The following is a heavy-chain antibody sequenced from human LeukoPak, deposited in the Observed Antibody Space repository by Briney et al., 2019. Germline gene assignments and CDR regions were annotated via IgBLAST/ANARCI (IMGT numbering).Heavy chain of an antibody. CDR2: IYSGGST. J-gene: IGHJ4*02. V-gene: IGHV3-66*02. Sequence: GGSLRLSCAASGFTVSSNYMSWVRQAPGKGLEWGSVIYSGGSTYYADSVKGRFTISRDNSKNTLYLQMNSLRAEDTAVYYCARDSSSSWRTFDYWGQGTLVTVSS. D-gene: IGHD6-13*01. CDR3: ARDSSSSWRTFDY. CDR1: GFTVSSNY.